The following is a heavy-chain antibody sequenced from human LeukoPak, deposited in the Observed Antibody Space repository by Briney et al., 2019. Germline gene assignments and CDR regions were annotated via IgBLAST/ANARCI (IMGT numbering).Heavy chain of an antibody. Sequence: GGSLRLSCAASGFTFSSYAMSWVRQAPGKGLEWVSAISGSGGSTYYADSVKGRFTISRDNSKNTLCLQMNSLRAEDTAVYYCARDGYCTNGVCYTPDYWGQGTLVTVSS. CDR2: ISGSGGST. CDR3: ARDGYCTNGVCYTPDY. D-gene: IGHD2-8*01. CDR1: GFTFSSYA. V-gene: IGHV3-23*01. J-gene: IGHJ4*02.